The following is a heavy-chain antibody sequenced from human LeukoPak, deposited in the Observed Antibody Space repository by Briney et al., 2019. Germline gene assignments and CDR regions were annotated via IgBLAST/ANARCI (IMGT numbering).Heavy chain of an antibody. D-gene: IGHD2-15*01. CDR2: VDTSGRT. Sequence: SDTLSLTCTVSGGSISGYYWSWIRQPAGKGLEWIGHVDTSGRTNYNSSLMSRVTMSVGTSKNQFSLRLTSVTAADTAVYYCARHWSHSVAQFGRYYWFDPWGQGTLVTVSS. J-gene: IGHJ5*02. V-gene: IGHV4-4*07. CDR1: GGSISGYY. CDR3: ARHWSHSVAQFGRYYWFDP.